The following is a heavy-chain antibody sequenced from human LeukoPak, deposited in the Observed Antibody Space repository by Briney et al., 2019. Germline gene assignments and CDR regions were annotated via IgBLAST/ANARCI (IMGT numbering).Heavy chain of an antibody. D-gene: IGHD3-10*01. V-gene: IGHV3-66*03. CDR2: IYTSGST. CDR1: GFSVSSTY. Sequence: GGSLRLSYVASGFSVSSTYMSWVRQAPGKGLEWVSLIYTSGSTFYADSVMGRFTISRDNSKNTSFLQMNSLRAEDSAVYYCTRDRAGTQSWVEFDLWGQGTLVTVSS. J-gene: IGHJ5*02. CDR3: TRDRAGTQSWVEFDL.